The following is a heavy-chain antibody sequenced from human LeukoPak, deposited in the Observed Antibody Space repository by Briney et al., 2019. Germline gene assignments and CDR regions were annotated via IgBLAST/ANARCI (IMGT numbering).Heavy chain of an antibody. J-gene: IGHJ4*02. Sequence: TSETLSLTFTVSGGSISSSSYYWGWIRQPPGKGLEWIGNIYFSGSTYYNPSLKSRVTVSIDTSKNQFSLKLSTVTAADTAVYYCVRDPPGTTTPDYWGQGTLVTVSS. CDR3: VRDPPGTTTPDY. V-gene: IGHV4-39*07. CDR1: GGSISSSSYY. CDR2: IYFSGST. D-gene: IGHD4-17*01.